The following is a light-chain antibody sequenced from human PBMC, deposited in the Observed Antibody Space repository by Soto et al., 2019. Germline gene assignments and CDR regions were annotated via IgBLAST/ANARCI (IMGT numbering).Light chain of an antibody. CDR1: SSDVGGYNY. Sequence: QSALTQPASVSGSPGQSITISCTGTSSDVGGYNYVSWYQQHPGKAPKLMIYDVSNRPSGVSNRFSGSKSGNTASLTTSGLQAEDEGDYYCSSYTSSSTLVVFGGGTKLTVL. CDR2: DVS. J-gene: IGLJ2*01. CDR3: SSYTSSSTLVV. V-gene: IGLV2-14*01.